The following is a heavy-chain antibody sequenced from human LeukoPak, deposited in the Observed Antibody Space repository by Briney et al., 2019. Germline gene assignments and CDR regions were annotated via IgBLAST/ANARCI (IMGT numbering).Heavy chain of an antibody. CDR1: GGSFSGYY. Sequence: PSETLSLTCAVYGGSFSGYYWSWIRQPPGKGLEWMGEINHSGSTNYNPSLKSRVTISVDTSKNQFSLKLSSVTAADTAVYYCARTMRSRVPAANNWFDPWGQGTLVTVSS. V-gene: IGHV4-34*01. J-gene: IGHJ5*02. D-gene: IGHD2-2*01. CDR3: ARTMRSRVPAANNWFDP. CDR2: INHSGST.